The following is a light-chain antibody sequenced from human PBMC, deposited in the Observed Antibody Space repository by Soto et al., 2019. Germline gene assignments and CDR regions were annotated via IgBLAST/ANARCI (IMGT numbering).Light chain of an antibody. Sequence: QSVLTQPASVFWAPGQSVTISRTGTSSEVGGYNYVSWYQQHSGKAPKLMIYDVSNRPSGVSNRFSGSKSGNTASLTISGLQAEDEADYYCGPYASSSTLYVFGTGTKVTVL. V-gene: IGLV2-14*01. CDR1: SSEVGGYNY. CDR2: DVS. CDR3: GPYASSSTLYV. J-gene: IGLJ1*01.